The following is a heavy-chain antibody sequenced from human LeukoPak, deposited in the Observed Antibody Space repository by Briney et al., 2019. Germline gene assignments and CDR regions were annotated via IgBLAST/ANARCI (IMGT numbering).Heavy chain of an antibody. CDR3: AMPSPRYYDFWGGYYYFDY. CDR2: IIPIFGTA. Sequence: GASVKVSCKASGGTFSSYAISWVRQAPGQGLEWMGGIIPIFGTANYAQKFQGRVTITADESTSTAYMELSSLRSEDTAAYYCAMPSPRYYDFWGGYYYFDYWGQGTLVTVSS. V-gene: IGHV1-69*13. D-gene: IGHD3-3*01. CDR1: GGTFSSYA. J-gene: IGHJ4*02.